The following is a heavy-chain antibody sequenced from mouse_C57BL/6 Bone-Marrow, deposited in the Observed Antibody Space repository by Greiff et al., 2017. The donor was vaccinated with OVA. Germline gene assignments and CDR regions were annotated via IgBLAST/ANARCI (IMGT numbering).Heavy chain of an antibody. CDR1: GYTFTSYW. Sequence: VQLQQSGAGLVKPGASVKLSCKASGYTFTSYWMHWVQQSPGQGLEWIGMIHPNSGSTNYNETFKSKATLTVDKASSTAYMQLSSLRSEDAAVCYCARGDDYGSSVAYWGQGTLVTVSA. D-gene: IGHD1-1*01. V-gene: IGHV1-64*01. CDR2: IHPNSGST. J-gene: IGHJ3*01. CDR3: ARGDDYGSSVAY.